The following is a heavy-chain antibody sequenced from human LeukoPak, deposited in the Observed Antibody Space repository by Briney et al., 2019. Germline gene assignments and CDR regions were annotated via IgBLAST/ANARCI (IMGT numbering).Heavy chain of an antibody. CDR2: VFYIGST. V-gene: IGHV4-59*01. J-gene: IGHJ4*02. CDR1: GGSMSRYY. D-gene: IGHD1-26*01. Sequence: PSETLSLTCTVSGGSMSRYYWSWIWQLPGKKLEWIGYVFYIGSTYYNPSLKSRVTISLGTSKNQFSLRLTSVTAADTAVYFCARGDSSRSYPDYWGQGILLTVSS. CDR3: ARGDSSRSYPDY.